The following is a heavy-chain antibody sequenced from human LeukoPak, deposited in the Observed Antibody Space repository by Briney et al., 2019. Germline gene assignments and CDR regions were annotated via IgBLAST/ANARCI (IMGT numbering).Heavy chain of an antibody. CDR3: ARNWRDACDV. J-gene: IGHJ3*01. CDR2: INTDGTTT. CDR1: GLTFSSYW. Sequence: GGSLRLSCAVSGLTFSSYWMHWVRQVPGQGPVWVSRINTDGTTTNYADSVKGRFTISRDNAKNTLYLQMNSLRAEDTAVYYCARNWRDACDVWGQGTMVTVSS. V-gene: IGHV3-74*01.